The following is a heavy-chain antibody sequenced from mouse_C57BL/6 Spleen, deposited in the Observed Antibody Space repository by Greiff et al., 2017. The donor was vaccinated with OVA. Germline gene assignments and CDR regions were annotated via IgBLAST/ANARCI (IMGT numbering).Heavy chain of an antibody. CDR1: GFTFSSYA. J-gene: IGHJ1*03. Sequence: DVQLVESGGGLVKPGGSLKLSCAASGFTFSSYAMSWVRQTPEKRLEWVATISDGGSYTYYPDNVKGRFTISRDNAKNNLYLQMSHLKSEDTAMYYCARDDYYGSSYWYFDVWGTGTTVTVSS. D-gene: IGHD1-1*01. CDR3: ARDDYYGSSYWYFDV. CDR2: ISDGGSYT. V-gene: IGHV5-4*01.